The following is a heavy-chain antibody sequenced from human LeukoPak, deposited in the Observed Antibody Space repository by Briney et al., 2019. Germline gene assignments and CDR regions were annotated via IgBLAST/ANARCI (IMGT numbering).Heavy chain of an antibody. CDR3: AKDSGPTVTQYYFDY. J-gene: IGHJ4*02. Sequence: PGGSLRLSCAASGFTFSSYAMSWVRQAPGKGLEWVTAISGSGGSTYYADSVKCRFTISRDNSKNTLYLQMNSLRAEDTAVYYCAKDSGPTVTQYYFDYWGQGTLVTVSS. CDR2: ISGSGGST. D-gene: IGHD4-17*01. V-gene: IGHV3-23*01. CDR1: GFTFSSYA.